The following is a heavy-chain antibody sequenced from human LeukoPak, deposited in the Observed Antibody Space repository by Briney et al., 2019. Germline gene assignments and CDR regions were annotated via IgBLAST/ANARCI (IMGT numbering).Heavy chain of an antibody. D-gene: IGHD3-10*01. Sequence: GGSLRLSCAVSGFTFSTYWMSWVRQAPGKGLEGVANIKTDGSEKYYVDSVKGRFTISRDNAKNSLYLQMNSLRAEDTAVYYCARDWDGSGSPNDFWGQGTLVSVCS. CDR3: ARDWDGSGSPNDF. J-gene: IGHJ4*02. CDR1: GFTFSTYW. CDR2: IKTDGSEK. V-gene: IGHV3-7*01.